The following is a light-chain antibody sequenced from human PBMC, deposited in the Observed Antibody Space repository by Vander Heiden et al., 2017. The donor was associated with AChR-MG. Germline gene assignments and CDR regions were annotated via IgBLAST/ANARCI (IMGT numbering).Light chain of an antibody. J-gene: IGLJ3*02. CDR2: DVT. Sequence: QSALTQPASVSGSPGQSITISCTGTGSDVGGYDSVSWYQQRPGKAPQLILYDVTQRPSAVSIRFSDSKSGDTASLTISELQAEDESTYCCSSTTTFNTWMFGGGTKVTVL. CDR1: GSDVGGYDS. V-gene: IGLV2-14*01. CDR3: SSTTTFNTWM.